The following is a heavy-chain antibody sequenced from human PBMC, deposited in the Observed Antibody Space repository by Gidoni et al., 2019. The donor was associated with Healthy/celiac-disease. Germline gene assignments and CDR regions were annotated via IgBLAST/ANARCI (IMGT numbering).Heavy chain of an antibody. Sequence: QVQLGQSGAEGKKPGPSVKVSCKASGGTSSSYASSWVRQAPGQGRGWVGGIIPIFVTANYAQNFQGRVTITADASTSTAYMELSSLRSEDTAVYYCARGAYSSSSLGCSFDYWGQGTLVTVSS. CDR2: IIPIFVTA. CDR3: ARGAYSSSSLGCSFDY. V-gene: IGHV1-69*01. J-gene: IGHJ4*02. CDR1: GGTSSSYA. D-gene: IGHD6-6*01.